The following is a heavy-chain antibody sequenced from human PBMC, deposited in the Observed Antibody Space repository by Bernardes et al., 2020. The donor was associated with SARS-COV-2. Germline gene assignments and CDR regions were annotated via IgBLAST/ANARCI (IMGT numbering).Heavy chain of an antibody. CDR2: FSGYGGGT. Sequence: GGSLRLSCAASGFTFSSYAMSWVRQAPGKGLEWVSTFSGYGGGTFYADSVKGRFTISRDNSKNTLYLQMRSLRAEDTALYYCAKDLGGSYYVFDSWGHGTPVTVSS. J-gene: IGHJ5*01. D-gene: IGHD1-26*01. V-gene: IGHV3-23*01. CDR3: AKDLGGSYYVFDS. CDR1: GFTFSSYA.